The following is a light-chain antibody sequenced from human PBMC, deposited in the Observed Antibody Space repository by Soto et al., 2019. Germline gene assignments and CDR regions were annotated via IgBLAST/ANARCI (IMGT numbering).Light chain of an antibody. CDR1: QSVNSN. Sequence: EIVMTQSPATLSVSPGERATLSCRASQSVNSNLAWYQQKPGQAPRLLMYGASSRATGIPARFSGSGSGTEFTLTISSLQSEDFAVYYCQQYNNWPPRYTVGQGTKLEIK. J-gene: IGKJ2*01. CDR2: GAS. V-gene: IGKV3-15*01. CDR3: QQYNNWPPRYT.